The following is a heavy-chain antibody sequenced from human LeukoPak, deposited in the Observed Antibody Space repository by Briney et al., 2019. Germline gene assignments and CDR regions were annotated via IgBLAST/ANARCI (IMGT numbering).Heavy chain of an antibody. CDR2: INQDGSDK. D-gene: IGHD3-10*01. Sequence: GGSLRLSCAVSGFSFDTYWMTWVRQAPGKGLEWAANINQDGSDKYYVDSVKGRFTISRDNSKNTLYLQMNSLRAEDTAVYYCAKEIWVFGYYGSGSSLNWFDPWGQGTLVTVSS. CDR3: AKEIWVFGYYGSGSSLNWFDP. V-gene: IGHV3-7*03. J-gene: IGHJ5*02. CDR1: GFSFDTYW.